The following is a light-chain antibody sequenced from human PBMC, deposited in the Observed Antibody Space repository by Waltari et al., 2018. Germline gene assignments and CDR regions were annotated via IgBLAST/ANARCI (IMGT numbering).Light chain of an antibody. CDR2: NTN. J-gene: IGLJ3*02. CDR3: AVYMGSDSWV. V-gene: IGLV8-61*01. CDR1: SGSFSSPLY. Sequence: QTVVTQEPSFSVPPGGTVTLTCGLISGSFSSPLYPSWYQQIPGQAPRTLIHNTNKRSFWVPNRFSGSIRGNKAALTITGGQADDESHYYCAVYMGSDSWVVGGGTKLTVL.